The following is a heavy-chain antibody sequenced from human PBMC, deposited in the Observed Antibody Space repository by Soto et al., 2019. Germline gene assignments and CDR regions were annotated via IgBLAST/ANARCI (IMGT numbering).Heavy chain of an antibody. CDR1: GFTFSSYW. D-gene: IGHD3-3*01. CDR3: ARDFKSAIFYYYYMDV. CDR2: IKQDGSEK. Sequence: AGGSLRLSCAASGFTFSSYWMSWVRQAPGKGLEWVANIKQDGSEKYYVDSVKGRFTISRDNAKNSLYLQMNSLRAEDTAVYYCARDFKSAIFYYYYMDVWGKGTTVTVSS. J-gene: IGHJ6*03. V-gene: IGHV3-7*01.